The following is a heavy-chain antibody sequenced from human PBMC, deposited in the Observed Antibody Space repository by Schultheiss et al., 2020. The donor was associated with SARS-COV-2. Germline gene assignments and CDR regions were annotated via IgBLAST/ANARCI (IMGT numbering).Heavy chain of an antibody. V-gene: IGHV3-30*01. CDR3: ARVEGYCSGGSCYRGAFDI. J-gene: IGHJ3*02. CDR1: GFTFSSYA. D-gene: IGHD2-15*01. Sequence: GGSLRLSCAASGFTFSSYAMHWVRQAPGKGLEWVAVISYDGSNKYYADSVKGRFTISRDNSKNTLYLQMNSLRAEDTAVYYCARVEGYCSGGSCYRGAFDIWGQGTMVTVSS. CDR2: ISYDGSNK.